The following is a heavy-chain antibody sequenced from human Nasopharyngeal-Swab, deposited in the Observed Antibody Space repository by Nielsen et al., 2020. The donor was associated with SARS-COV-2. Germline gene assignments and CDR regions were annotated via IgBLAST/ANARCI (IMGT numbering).Heavy chain of an antibody. CDR1: GGSFSGYY. CDR2: INHSGST. Sequence: GSLRPSCAVYGGSFSGYYWSWIRQPPGKGLEWIGEINHSGSTNYNPSLKSRVTISVDTSKNQFSLKLSSVTAADTAVYYCASGTGQEGSYWGQGTLVTVSS. J-gene: IGHJ4*02. CDR3: ASGTGQEGSY. V-gene: IGHV4-34*01.